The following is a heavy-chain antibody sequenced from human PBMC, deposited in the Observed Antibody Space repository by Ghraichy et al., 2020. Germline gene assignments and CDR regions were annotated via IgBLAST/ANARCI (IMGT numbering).Heavy chain of an antibody. J-gene: IGHJ3*02. Sequence: LSLTCAVSGFTVSSNYKNWVRQAPGKGLEWGSVIYSGGSTYYADSVKGRFTISRHNSKNTLYLQMNRLRAEDTAVYYCAMAWYSGSYHGAFDIWGQGTIVTVSS. CDR2: IYSGGST. CDR3: AMAWYSGSYHGAFDI. CDR1: GFTVSSNY. V-gene: IGHV3-53*04. D-gene: IGHD1-26*01.